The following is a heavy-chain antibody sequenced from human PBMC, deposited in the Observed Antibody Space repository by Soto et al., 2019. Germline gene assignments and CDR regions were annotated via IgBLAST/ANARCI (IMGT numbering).Heavy chain of an antibody. D-gene: IGHD6-19*01. CDR1: GGSISSGGYY. Sequence: SETLSLTCTVSGGSISSGGYYWSWIRQHPGKGLEWIGYIYYSGSTYYNPSLKSRVTISVDTSKNQFSLKLSSVTAADTAVYYCARGYSSGYNFDYWGQGTLVTVSS. V-gene: IGHV4-31*03. J-gene: IGHJ4*02. CDR2: IYYSGST. CDR3: ARGYSSGYNFDY.